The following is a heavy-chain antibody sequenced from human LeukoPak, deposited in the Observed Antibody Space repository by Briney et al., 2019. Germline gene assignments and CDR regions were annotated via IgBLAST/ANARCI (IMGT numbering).Heavy chain of an antibody. J-gene: IGHJ3*02. CDR3: ARDAGSSWPYDAFDI. Sequence: PSETLSLTCAVYGGSFSGYYWSWIRQPPGEGLEWIGYIYYSGSTNYNPSLKSRVTISVDTSKNQFSLKLSSVTAADTAVYYCARDAGSSWPYDAFDIWGQGTMVTVSS. CDR2: IYYSGST. V-gene: IGHV4-59*01. CDR1: GGSFSGYY. D-gene: IGHD6-13*01.